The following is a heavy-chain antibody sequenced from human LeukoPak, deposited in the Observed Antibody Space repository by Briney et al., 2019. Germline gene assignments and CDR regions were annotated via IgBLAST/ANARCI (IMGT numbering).Heavy chain of an antibody. CDR1: GGSVSSYY. Sequence: SETLSLTCTVSGGSVSSYYWSWLRQPPGKGLEWIGYIYYSGSTNYNPSLKSRVTISVDTSKNQFSLKLSSVTAADTAVYYCASRNCSSTSCYPWYFDLWGRGTLVTVSS. J-gene: IGHJ2*01. CDR2: IYYSGST. CDR3: ASRNCSSTSCYPWYFDL. V-gene: IGHV4-59*08. D-gene: IGHD2-2*01.